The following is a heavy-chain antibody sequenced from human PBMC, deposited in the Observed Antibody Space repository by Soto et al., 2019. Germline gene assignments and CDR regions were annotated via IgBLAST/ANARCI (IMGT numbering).Heavy chain of an antibody. CDR2: INPNSGGT. CDR3: AREGAVGYDAFDI. Sequence: ASVKVSCKASGYTFTSYAIHWVRQTPGQGLEWMGWINPNSGGTNYAQKFQVWVTMTRDTSISTAYMELSRLRSDDTAVYYCAREGAVGYDAFDIWGQGTMVTVSS. CDR1: GYTFTSYA. D-gene: IGHD1-26*01. V-gene: IGHV1-2*04. J-gene: IGHJ3*02.